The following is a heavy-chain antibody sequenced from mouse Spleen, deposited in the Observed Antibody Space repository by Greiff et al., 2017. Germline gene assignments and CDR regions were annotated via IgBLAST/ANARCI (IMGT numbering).Heavy chain of an antibody. CDR1: GYTFTDYW. CDR2: IDTSDSYT. Sequence: QVQLQQPGAELVMPGASVKMSCKASGYTFTDYWMHWVKQRPGQGLEWIGAIDTSDSYTSYNQKFKGKATLTVDESSSTAYMQLSSLTSEDSAVYYCARWYANYYAMDYWGQGTSVTVSS. CDR3: ARWYANYYAMDY. J-gene: IGHJ4*01. D-gene: IGHD2-14*01. V-gene: IGHV1-69*01.